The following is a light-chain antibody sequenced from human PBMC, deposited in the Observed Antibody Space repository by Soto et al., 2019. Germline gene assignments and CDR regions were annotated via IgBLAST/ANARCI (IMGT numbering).Light chain of an antibody. CDR3: QQYNSHSQT. Sequence: DIQMTQSPSTVSASVGDRVTITCRASQSISMRLAWYQQRPGKAPKVLIYDASNLQSGVPSRFSGSGSGTQFILTISSLQPDDFATYYCQQYNSHSQTFGQGTKVEI. J-gene: IGKJ1*01. CDR2: DAS. V-gene: IGKV1-5*01. CDR1: QSISMR.